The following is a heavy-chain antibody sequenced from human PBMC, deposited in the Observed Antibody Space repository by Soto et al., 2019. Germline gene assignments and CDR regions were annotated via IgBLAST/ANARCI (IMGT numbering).Heavy chain of an antibody. J-gene: IGHJ3*02. CDR1: GYTSPGYY. Sequence: GASVQFSCKASGYTSPGYYMQWVRQAPGQGLEWMGWINPNSGGTNYAQKFQGRVTLTSDTSTSTVYMELSSLRSDDTAMYYCARGGPAINAFDIWGQGTMVTVSS. CDR3: ARGGPAINAFDI. V-gene: IGHV1-2*02. D-gene: IGHD2-2*01. CDR2: INPNSGGT.